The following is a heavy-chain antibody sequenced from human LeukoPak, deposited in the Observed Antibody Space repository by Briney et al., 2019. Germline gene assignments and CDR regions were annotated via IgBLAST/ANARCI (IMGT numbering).Heavy chain of an antibody. V-gene: IGHV1-3*01. J-gene: IGHJ6*02. CDR2: INAGNDYT. CDR1: GYTFTSYA. D-gene: IGHD6-13*01. Sequence: GASVKVSCKASGYTFTSYAMHWVRQAPGQRLEWMGWINAGNDYTKYSQNLQGRVTITRDTSASTAYMELSRLKSDDTAVYYCARSRIAAAGTGHYYYGMDVWGQGTTVNVSS. CDR3: ARSRIAAAGTGHYYYGMDV.